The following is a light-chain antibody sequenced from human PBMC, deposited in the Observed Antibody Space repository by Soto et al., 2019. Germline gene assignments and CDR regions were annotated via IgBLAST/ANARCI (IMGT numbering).Light chain of an antibody. CDR1: SSDVGAYIF. V-gene: IGLV2-14*03. CDR2: DII. J-gene: IGLJ1*01. Sequence: QSVLTQPVSVSGSPGQSITFSCTGTSSDVGAYIFVSWYQQHPGKAPKLMIYDIINRPSGVSNRFSGSKSGNTASLTISGLQAEDEADYYCVSFTTSRSYVFGTGTKVTVL. CDR3: VSFTTSRSYV.